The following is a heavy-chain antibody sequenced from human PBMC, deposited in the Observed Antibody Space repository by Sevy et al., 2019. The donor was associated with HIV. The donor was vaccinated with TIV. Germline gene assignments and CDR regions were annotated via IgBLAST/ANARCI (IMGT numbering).Heavy chain of an antibody. CDR3: TXGXXXXXXX. CDR1: GFTFSSDW. J-gene: IGHJ4*02. Sequence: GGSLRLSCLFSGFTFSSDWMHWVRQVPGKGLFWVCRINSDGASTYYADAVKGRFTISRDKVRNTLYLQMNSLRVDDAAXXFCTXGXXXXXXXWGQGTQVTVSS. CDR2: INSDGAST. V-gene: IGHV3-74*01.